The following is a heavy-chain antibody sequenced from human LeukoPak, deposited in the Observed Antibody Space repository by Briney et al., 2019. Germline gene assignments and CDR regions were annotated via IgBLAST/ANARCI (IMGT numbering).Heavy chain of an antibody. D-gene: IGHD2-2*01. V-gene: IGHV3-21*01. Sequence: GGSLRLSCAASGFTFSSYSMNWVRQAPGKGLEWVSSISSSSNYIYYADSVKGRFTISRDNAKNSLYLQMNSLRAEDTAVYHCATGRSCTTCYLPDYWGQGTLVTVSS. CDR2: ISSSSNYI. CDR3: ATGRSCTTCYLPDY. J-gene: IGHJ4*02. CDR1: GFTFSSYS.